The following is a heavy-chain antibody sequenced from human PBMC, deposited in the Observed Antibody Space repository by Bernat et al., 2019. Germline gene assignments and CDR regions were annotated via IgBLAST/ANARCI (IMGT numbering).Heavy chain of an antibody. Sequence: EVQLLESGGGLVQPGGSLRLSCAASGFTFSSYAMSWVRQAPGKGLELVSAISGSGGSTYYADSVKGRFTISRDNSKNTLYLKMNSLRAEDTAVYYFAKAPLIVGSSSYFDYWGQRTLVTVSS. J-gene: IGHJ4*02. V-gene: IGHV3-23*01. CDR1: GFTFSSYA. CDR3: AKAPLIVGSSSYFDY. CDR2: ISGSGGST. D-gene: IGHD6-6*01.